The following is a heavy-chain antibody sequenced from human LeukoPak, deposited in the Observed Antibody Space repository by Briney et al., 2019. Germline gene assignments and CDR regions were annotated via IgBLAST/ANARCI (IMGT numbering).Heavy chain of an antibody. D-gene: IGHD6-6*01. J-gene: IGHJ6*03. Sequence: SETLPLTCTVSGGSISSYYWSWIRQPAGKGLEWIGRIYTSGSTNYNPSLKSRVTMSVDTSKNQFSLKLSSVTAADTAVYYCARDQRQLSQHYYYYMDVWGKGTTVTVSS. CDR3: ARDQRQLSQHYYYYMDV. CDR2: IYTSGST. V-gene: IGHV4-4*07. CDR1: GGSISSYY.